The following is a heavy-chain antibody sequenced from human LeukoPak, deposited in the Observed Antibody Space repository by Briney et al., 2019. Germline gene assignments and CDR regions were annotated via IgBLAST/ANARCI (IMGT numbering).Heavy chain of an antibody. CDR3: ARDLGSITIFGVEHLGFDP. D-gene: IGHD3-3*01. V-gene: IGHV4-30-4*08. CDR1: GGSISSGDYY. J-gene: IGHJ5*02. CDR2: IYYSGST. Sequence: PSETLSLTCTVSGGSISSGDYYWSWIRQPPGKGLEWIGYIYYSGSTYYNPSLKSRVTISVDTSKNQFSLKLSSVTAADTAVYYCARDLGSITIFGVEHLGFDPWGQGTLVTVSS.